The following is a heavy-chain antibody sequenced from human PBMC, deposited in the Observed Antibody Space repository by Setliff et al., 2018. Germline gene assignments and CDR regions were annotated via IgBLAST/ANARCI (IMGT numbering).Heavy chain of an antibody. Sequence: PSETLSLTCTVSGGSISSGSYYWSWIRQPAGKGLEWIGRIYTSGSTNYNPSLKSRVTISVDTSKNQFSLKLSSVTAADTAVYYCARAAGYSSSWYHYYYGMDVWGQGTTVTVSS. J-gene: IGHJ6*02. CDR3: ARAAGYSSSWYHYYYGMDV. V-gene: IGHV4-61*02. CDR1: GGSISSGSYY. CDR2: IYTSGST. D-gene: IGHD6-13*01.